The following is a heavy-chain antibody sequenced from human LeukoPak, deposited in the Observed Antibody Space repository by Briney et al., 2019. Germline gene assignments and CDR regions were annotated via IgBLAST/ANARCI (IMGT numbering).Heavy chain of an antibody. V-gene: IGHV3-7*01. CDR2: IKQDGSEK. J-gene: IGHJ6*03. CDR1: GFTFSSYV. Sequence: GGSLRLSCAASGFTFSSYVMHWIRQAPGKGLEGVANIKQDGSEKYYVDSVKGRFTISRDNAKNSLYLQMNSLRAEDTAVYYCARRNRGYCSGGSCYSYPYYYYYMDVWGKGTTVTVSS. D-gene: IGHD2-15*01. CDR3: ARRNRGYCSGGSCYSYPYYYYYMDV.